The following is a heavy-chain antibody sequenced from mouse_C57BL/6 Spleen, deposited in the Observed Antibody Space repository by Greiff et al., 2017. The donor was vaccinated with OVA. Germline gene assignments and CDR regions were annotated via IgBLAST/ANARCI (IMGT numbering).Heavy chain of an antibody. D-gene: IGHD2-4*01. CDR3: ASGDLSDYDDGYAMDY. Sequence: EVQVVESGPGLVKPSPSLSLTCSVTGYSITSGYYWNWIRQFPGNKLECMGYIRYDGSTNYNPSLKNRISLTLDTSYNQFFLKLNSVTTEDTATYYCASGDLSDYDDGYAMDYWGQGTSVTVSS. CDR1: GYSITSGYY. V-gene: IGHV3-6*01. CDR2: IRYDGST. J-gene: IGHJ4*01.